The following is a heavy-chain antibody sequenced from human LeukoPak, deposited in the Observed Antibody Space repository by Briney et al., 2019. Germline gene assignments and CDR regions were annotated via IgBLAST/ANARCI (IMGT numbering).Heavy chain of an antibody. CDR1: GFTFSSYE. J-gene: IGHJ6*03. CDR2: ISSSGSTI. V-gene: IGHV3-48*03. D-gene: IGHD3-3*01. CDR3: AREVFGVDYYYYMDV. Sequence: PGGSLRLSCAASGFTFSSYEMHWVRQAPGKGLEWVSYISSSGSTIYYADSVKGRFTISRDNAKNSLYLQMNSLRAEDTAVYYCAREVFGVDYYYYMDVWGKGTTVTVSS.